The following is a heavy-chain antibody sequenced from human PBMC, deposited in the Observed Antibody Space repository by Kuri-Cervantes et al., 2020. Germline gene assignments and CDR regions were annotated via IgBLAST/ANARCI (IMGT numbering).Heavy chain of an antibody. J-gene: IGHJ4*02. V-gene: IGHV3-21*01. Sequence: GGPLRLSCAASGFTFSSYSMNWVRQAPGKGLEWVSSISSSSSYIYYADSVKGRFTISRDNAKNSLYLQMNSLRAEDTAVYYCAREDCSSTSCYFDYWGQGTLVTVSS. D-gene: IGHD2-2*01. CDR3: AREDCSSTSCYFDY. CDR2: ISSSSSYI. CDR1: GFTFSSYS.